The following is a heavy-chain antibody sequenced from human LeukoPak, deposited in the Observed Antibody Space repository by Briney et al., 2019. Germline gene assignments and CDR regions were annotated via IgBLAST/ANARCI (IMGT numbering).Heavy chain of an antibody. D-gene: IGHD2-21*02. J-gene: IGHJ5*02. CDR2: IYYSGST. CDR1: GGSISSSSYY. Sequence: SETLSLTCTVSGGSISSSSYYWGWIRQPPGKGLEWIGSIYYSGSTYYNPSLKSRVTISVDTSKNQFSLKLSSVTAADTAVYYCARGPSGDADWFDPWGQGTQVTVSS. V-gene: IGHV4-39*07. CDR3: ARGPSGDADWFDP.